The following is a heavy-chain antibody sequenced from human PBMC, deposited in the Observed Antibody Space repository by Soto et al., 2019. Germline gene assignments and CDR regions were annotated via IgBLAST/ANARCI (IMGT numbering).Heavy chain of an antibody. J-gene: IGHJ2*01. CDR1: GGSISSYS. CDR3: ARGRGGYFDL. CDR2: IYYSGST. Sequence: QVQLQESGPGLVKPSETLSLTCPVSGGSISSYSWSWIRQPPGKGLEWLGYIYYSGSTNYNPSPKSRVTISVDTSKNQFSLKLSSVTAADTAVYYCARGRGGYFDLWGRGTLVTVSS. V-gene: IGHV4-59*01.